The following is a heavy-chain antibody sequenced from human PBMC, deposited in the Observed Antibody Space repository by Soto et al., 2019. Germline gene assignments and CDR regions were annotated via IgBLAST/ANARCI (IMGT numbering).Heavy chain of an antibody. Sequence: GSLRLSCAASGITFSGYAMSWVRQAPGKGLEWVSAISGSGGITFYADSVKGRFTISRDNSKDTLYLQMSSLRAEDTAVYYCATPGKLSSGYNPYDYWGQGTLVTVSS. CDR2: ISGSGGIT. J-gene: IGHJ4*02. D-gene: IGHD3-22*01. CDR3: ATPGKLSSGYNPYDY. V-gene: IGHV3-23*01. CDR1: GITFSGYA.